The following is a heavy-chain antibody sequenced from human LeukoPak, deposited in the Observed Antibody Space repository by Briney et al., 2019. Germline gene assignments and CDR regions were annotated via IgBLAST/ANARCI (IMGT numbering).Heavy chain of an antibody. J-gene: IGHJ4*02. CDR1: GFTFSSYG. D-gene: IGHD3-3*01. CDR2: IWYDGSNK. CDR3: ARVRFLEWLSFDY. V-gene: IGHV3-33*01. Sequence: TGGSLRLSCAASGFTFSSYGMHWVRQAPGKGLEWVAVIWYDGSNKYYADSVKGRFTISRDNSKNTLYLQMNSLRSEDTAVYYCARVRFLEWLSFDYWGRGTLVTVSS.